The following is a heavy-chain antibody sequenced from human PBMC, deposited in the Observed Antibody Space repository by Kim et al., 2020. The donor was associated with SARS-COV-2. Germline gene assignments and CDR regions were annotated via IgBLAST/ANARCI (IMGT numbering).Heavy chain of an antibody. CDR3: ARDLAEGSVAGTEVDY. D-gene: IGHD6-19*01. CDR2: INPSGSST. Sequence: ASVKVSCKASGYTFTSHYIHWVRQAPGQGLEWMGIINPSGSSTSYAQKFQGRVSTTRDTSTSTVYMELSSLRSEDTAVYYCARDLAEGSVAGTEVDYWGQGTLVTVSS. CDR1: GYTFTSHY. J-gene: IGHJ4*02. V-gene: IGHV1-46*01.